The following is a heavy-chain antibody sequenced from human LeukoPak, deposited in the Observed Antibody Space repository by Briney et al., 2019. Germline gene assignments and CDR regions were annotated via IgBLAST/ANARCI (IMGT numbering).Heavy chain of an antibody. CDR2: IYYNGIT. Sequence: SETLSLTCTVSGTSISDYYWGWIRQPPGKGLEWIGFIYYNGITNSNPSLKSRVTMSVDTSKNQFSLRLSSVTAADTALYYCARGLGDIVVVPAAINYFDYWGQGTLVTVSS. CDR3: ARGLGDIVVVPAAINYFDY. V-gene: IGHV4-59*01. CDR1: GTSISDYY. D-gene: IGHD2-2*01. J-gene: IGHJ4*02.